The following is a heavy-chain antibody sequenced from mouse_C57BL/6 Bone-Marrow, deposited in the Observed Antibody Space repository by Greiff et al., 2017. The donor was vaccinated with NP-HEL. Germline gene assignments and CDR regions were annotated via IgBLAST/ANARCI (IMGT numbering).Heavy chain of an antibody. CDR3: ARRARYAMDY. V-gene: IGHV1-81*01. Sequence: VKLLESGAELARPGASVKLSCKASGYTFTSYGISWVKQRTGQGLEWIGEIYPRSGNTYYNEKFKGKATLTADKSSSTAYMELRSLTSEDSAVYFCARRARYAMDYWGQGTSVTVSS. CDR2: IYPRSGNT. D-gene: IGHD3-1*01. J-gene: IGHJ4*01. CDR1: GYTFTSYG.